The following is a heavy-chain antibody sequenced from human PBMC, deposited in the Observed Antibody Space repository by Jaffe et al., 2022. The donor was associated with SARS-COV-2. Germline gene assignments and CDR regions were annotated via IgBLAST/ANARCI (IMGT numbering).Heavy chain of an antibody. J-gene: IGHJ4*02. CDR1: GYTFTGYY. CDR2: INPNSGGT. V-gene: IGHV1-2*02. Sequence: QVQLVQSGAEVKKPGASVKVSCKASGYTFTGYYMHWVRQAPGQGLEWMGWINPNSGGTNYAQKFQGRVTMTRDTSISTAYMELSRLRSDDTAVYYCARWRDYDFWSGYYSFDYWGQGTLVTVSS. CDR3: ARWRDYDFWSGYYSFDY. D-gene: IGHD3-3*01.